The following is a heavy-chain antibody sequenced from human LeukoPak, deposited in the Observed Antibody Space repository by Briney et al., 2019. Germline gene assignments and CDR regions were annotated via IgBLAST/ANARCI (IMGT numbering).Heavy chain of an antibody. V-gene: IGHV1-2*02. D-gene: IGHD6-6*01. CDR2: INPNSGGT. CDR3: ARIIAARQNYYMDV. Sequence: ASVKVSCKASGYTFTGYYMHWVRQAPGQGLEWMGWINPNSGGTNYAQKFQGRVTMTRDTSISTAYMELSRLRSDDTAVYYCARIIAARQNYYMDVWGKGTTVTVSS. CDR1: GYTFTGYY. J-gene: IGHJ6*03.